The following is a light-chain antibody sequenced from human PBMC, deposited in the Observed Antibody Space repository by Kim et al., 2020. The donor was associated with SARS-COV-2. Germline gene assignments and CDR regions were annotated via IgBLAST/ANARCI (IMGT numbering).Light chain of an antibody. V-gene: IGKV1-27*01. CDR2: AAS. Sequence: SASVGDRVTITCRASQGISNYLAWYQQKPEKVPKLLIYAASALQSGVPSRFSGSRSGTDFTLTISSLQPEDVATYYCQKYNSAPRTFGQGTKLEI. J-gene: IGKJ2*01. CDR3: QKYNSAPRT. CDR1: QGISNY.